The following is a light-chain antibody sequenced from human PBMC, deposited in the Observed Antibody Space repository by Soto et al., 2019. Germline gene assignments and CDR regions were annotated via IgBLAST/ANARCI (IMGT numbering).Light chain of an antibody. CDR2: GAS. CDR1: QDISSH. J-gene: IGKJ1*01. Sequence: DIQMTQSPSSLSASVGDRVTITCRASQDISSHLAWFQQKPGKAPKSLMFGASNLRSGAPSRFSGSGSGTVFTFTISSLQPDDFATYYCQQYHLYTWTFGQGTKVEI. V-gene: IGKV1-16*01. CDR3: QQYHLYTWT.